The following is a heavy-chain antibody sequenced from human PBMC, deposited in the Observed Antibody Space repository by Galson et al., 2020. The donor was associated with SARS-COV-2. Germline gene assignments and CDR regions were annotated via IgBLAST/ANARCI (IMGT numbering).Heavy chain of an antibody. V-gene: IGHV3-33*01. CDR2: IWYAGSTK. Sequence: TGGSLRLSCAASGFTFSSYGMPWVRQAPGKGLEWVAVIWYAGSTKYYADSVKGRFTISRDNSKNTLYLQMNSLRAEDTAVYYCARDSDSITIFGVATNYYYYYGMDVWGQGTTVTVSS. D-gene: IGHD3-3*01. CDR3: ARDSDSITIFGVATNYYYYYGMDV. J-gene: IGHJ6*02. CDR1: GFTFSSYG.